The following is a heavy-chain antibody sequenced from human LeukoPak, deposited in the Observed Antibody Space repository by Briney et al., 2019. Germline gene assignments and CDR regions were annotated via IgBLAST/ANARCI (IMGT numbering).Heavy chain of an antibody. J-gene: IGHJ4*02. CDR3: AKDVDKPGNYFDY. D-gene: IGHD3-9*01. V-gene: IGHV3-30*02. Sequence: GGSLRLSCAASGFMFSEYGMHWVRQAPGKGLEWVAFIRDDGSNKLYADSVKGRFTSSRDNTKKTVSLQMNSLRPEDTAVYYCAKDVDKPGNYFDYWGQGTLVTVSS. CDR1: GFMFSEYG. CDR2: IRDDGSNK.